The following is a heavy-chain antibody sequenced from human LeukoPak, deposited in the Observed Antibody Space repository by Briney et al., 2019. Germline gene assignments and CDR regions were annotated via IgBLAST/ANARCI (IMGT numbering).Heavy chain of an antibody. CDR1: GGTFSSYA. D-gene: IGHD3-10*01. CDR2: INPIFGTA. Sequence: SVKVSCKASGGTFSSYAISWVRQAPGQGLEWMGGINPIFGTANYAQKFQGRVTITADESTSTAYMELSSLRSEDTAVYYCARSITMVRGFFGPNDYWGQGTLVTVSS. J-gene: IGHJ4*02. V-gene: IGHV1-69*13. CDR3: ARSITMVRGFFGPNDY.